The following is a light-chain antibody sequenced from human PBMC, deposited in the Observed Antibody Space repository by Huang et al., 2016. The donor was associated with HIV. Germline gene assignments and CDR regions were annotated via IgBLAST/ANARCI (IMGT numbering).Light chain of an antibody. V-gene: IGKV1-39*01. J-gene: IGKJ2*01. CDR1: QSISSY. Sequence: DIQMTQSPSSLSASVGDRVTITCRATQSISSYLNWYQQKPVKAPKLLIYAASTLQGGVPSNFSGSGSGTDFTLTISSLQPDDFATYYCQQSYSTPYTFGQGTKVEIK. CDR3: QQSYSTPYT. CDR2: AAS.